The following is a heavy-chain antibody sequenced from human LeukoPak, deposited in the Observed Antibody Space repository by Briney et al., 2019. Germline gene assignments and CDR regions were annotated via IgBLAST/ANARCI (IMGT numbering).Heavy chain of an antibody. CDR1: RFTVSSNS. D-gene: IGHD6-19*01. CDR2: LYNGGGA. CDR3: ARRDTTGWYHHFDY. Sequence: PGGSLRLSCAASRFTVSSNSMTWVRRAPGKGLEWVSILYNGGGANYADSVKGRFTISRDNSRNTLFLQMNSLRAEDTAVYYCARRDTTGWYHHFDYWGQGTLVTVSS. J-gene: IGHJ4*02. V-gene: IGHV3-53*01.